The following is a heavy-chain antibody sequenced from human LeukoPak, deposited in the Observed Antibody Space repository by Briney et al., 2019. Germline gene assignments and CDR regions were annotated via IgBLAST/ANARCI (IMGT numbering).Heavy chain of an antibody. D-gene: IGHD3-10*01. CDR2: IYSGGST. J-gene: IGHJ4*02. V-gene: IGHV3-66*01. CDR1: GFTVSSNY. Sequence: GGSLRLSCAASGFTVSSNYMSWVRQAPGKGLEWVSVIYSGGSTYYEDSVKGRFTISRANSKNTLYLQMNSLRAEDTGVYYCASPYYYGSGSYFDYWGQGTLVTVSS. CDR3: ASPYYYGSGSYFDY.